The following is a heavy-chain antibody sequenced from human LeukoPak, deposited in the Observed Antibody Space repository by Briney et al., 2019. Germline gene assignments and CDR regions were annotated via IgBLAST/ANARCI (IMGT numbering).Heavy chain of an antibody. CDR2: ISWNSGSI. J-gene: IGHJ3*02. CDR3: ARGGDNGDAFDI. CDR1: GFTFDDYA. V-gene: IGHV3-9*01. Sequence: GGSLRLSCAASGFTFDDYAIHWVRQAPGKGLEWVSGISWNSGSIGYADSVKGRFTISRDNAKSSLYLQMNSLRAEDTAVYYCARGGDNGDAFDIWGQGTMVTVSS. D-gene: IGHD1-14*01.